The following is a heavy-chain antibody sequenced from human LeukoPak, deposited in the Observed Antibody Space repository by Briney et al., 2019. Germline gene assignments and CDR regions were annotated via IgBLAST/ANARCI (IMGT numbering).Heavy chain of an antibody. CDR1: GYSISSGYY. V-gene: IGHV4-38-2*01. CDR3: ARHRYCIAAPRAAY. Sequence: SETLSLTCAVSGYSISSGYYWGGSRPPPGKGLEGIGMIYHSGSTYYNPSLNIRVTISVDTSKIQFSLKLSSVTAADTAVYYCARHRYCIAAPRAAYWGQGTLVTVSS. J-gene: IGHJ4*02. D-gene: IGHD6-6*01. CDR2: IYHSGST.